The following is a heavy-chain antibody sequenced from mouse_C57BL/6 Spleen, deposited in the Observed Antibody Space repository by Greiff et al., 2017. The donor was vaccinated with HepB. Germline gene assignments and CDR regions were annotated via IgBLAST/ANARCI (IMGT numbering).Heavy chain of an antibody. J-gene: IGHJ4*01. V-gene: IGHV1-55*01. CDR3: ARSDSSGYYAMDY. CDR2: IYPGSGST. CDR1: GYTFTSYW. Sequence: QVQLQQSGAELVKPGASVKMSCKASGYTFTSYWITWVKQRPGQGLEWIGDIYPGSGSTNYNEKFKSKATLTVDTSSSTAYMQLSSLTSEDSAVYYCARSDSSGYYAMDYWGQGTSVTVSS. D-gene: IGHD3-2*02.